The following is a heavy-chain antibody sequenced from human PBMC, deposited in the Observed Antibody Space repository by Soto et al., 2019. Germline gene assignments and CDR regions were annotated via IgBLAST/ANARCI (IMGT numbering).Heavy chain of an antibody. Sequence: ASVKVSCKASGYTFTSYDITWVRQATGQGLEWMGWMNPNSGNTGYAQKFQGRVTMTRNTSISTAYMELSSLRSEDTAVYYCARSLTAAGTVVDAFDIWGQGTMVTVSS. CDR1: GYTFTSYD. V-gene: IGHV1-8*01. D-gene: IGHD6-13*01. J-gene: IGHJ3*02. CDR2: MNPNSGNT. CDR3: ARSLTAAGTVVDAFDI.